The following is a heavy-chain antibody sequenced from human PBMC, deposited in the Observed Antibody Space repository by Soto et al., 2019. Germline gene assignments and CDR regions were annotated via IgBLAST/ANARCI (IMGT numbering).Heavy chain of an antibody. CDR1: GGSISSYY. CDR2: IYYSGST. J-gene: IGHJ4*02. V-gene: IGHV4-59*01. Sequence: SETLSLTCTVSGGSISSYYWSWIRQPPGKGLEWIGYIYYSGSTNYNPSLKSRVTISVDTSKNQFSLKLSSVTAADTAVYYCARLQIRAAAFDYWGQGTLVTVSS. CDR3: ARLQIRAAAFDY. D-gene: IGHD6-13*01.